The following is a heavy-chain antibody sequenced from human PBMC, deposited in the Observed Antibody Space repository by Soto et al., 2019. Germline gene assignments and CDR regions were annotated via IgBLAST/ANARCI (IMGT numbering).Heavy chain of an antibody. J-gene: IGHJ6*02. CDR3: ARALVVPAAGYYYYYYGMDV. V-gene: IGHV1-18*04. CDR1: GYTFTSYG. D-gene: IGHD2-2*01. CDR2: ISAYNGNT. Sequence: QVQLVQSGAEVKKPGASVKVSCKASGYTFTSYGISWVRQGPGQGLEWMGWISAYNGNTNYAQKLQGTVTMTTDTSTSTAYMALRSLRSDDTAVYYCARALVVPAAGYYYYYYGMDVWGQGTTVTVSS.